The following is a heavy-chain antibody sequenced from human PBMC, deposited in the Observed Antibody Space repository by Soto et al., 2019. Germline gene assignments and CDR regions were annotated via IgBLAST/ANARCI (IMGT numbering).Heavy chain of an antibody. CDR1: GGTFSSYA. CDR2: IIPIFGTA. CDR3: AILAAGTRYYYYGMDV. D-gene: IGHD6-13*01. J-gene: IGHJ6*02. Sequence: SVKVSCKASGGTFSSYAISWVRQAPGQGLEWMGGIIPIFGTANYAQKFQGRVTITADESTSTAYMELSSLRSEDTAAYYCAILAAGTRYYYYGMDVWGQGTTVTVSS. V-gene: IGHV1-69*13.